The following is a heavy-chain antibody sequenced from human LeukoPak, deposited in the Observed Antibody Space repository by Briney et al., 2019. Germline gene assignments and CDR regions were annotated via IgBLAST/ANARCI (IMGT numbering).Heavy chain of an antibody. CDR1: GFTFSTYS. CDR3: ARAIKPRIVGATTLDY. V-gene: IGHV3-48*01. J-gene: IGHJ4*02. Sequence: QPGGSLRLSCAASGFTFSTYSMNWVRQAPGKGLEWVSYISSSSSTIYYADSVKGRFTISRDNAKNSLYLQMNSLRAEDTAVYYCARAIKPRIVGATTLDYWGQGTLVTVSS. CDR2: ISSSSSTI. D-gene: IGHD1-26*01.